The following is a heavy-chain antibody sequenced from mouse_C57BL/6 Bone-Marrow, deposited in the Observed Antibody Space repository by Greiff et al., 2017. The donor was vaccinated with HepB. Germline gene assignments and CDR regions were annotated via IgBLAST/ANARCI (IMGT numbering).Heavy chain of an antibody. CDR1: GYTFTDYN. D-gene: IGHD1-1*01. CDR2: INPNNGGT. V-gene: IGHV1-18*01. J-gene: IGHJ2*01. Sequence: EVQLQESGPELVKPGASVKIPCKASGYTFTDYNMDWVKQSHGKSLEWIGDINPNNGGTIYNQKFKGKATLTVDQSSSTAYMELRSLTSEDTAVYYCERYHYYGSSYGYFDYWGQGTTLTVSS. CDR3: ERYHYYGSSYGYFDY.